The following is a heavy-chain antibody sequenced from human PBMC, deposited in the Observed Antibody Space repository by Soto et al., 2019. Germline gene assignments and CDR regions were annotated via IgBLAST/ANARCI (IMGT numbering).Heavy chain of an antibody. J-gene: IGHJ6*02. CDR2: IWYDGSNK. V-gene: IGHV3-33*01. CDR1: GFTFSSYG. CDR3: ARDPLYGDYDDYYGMDV. D-gene: IGHD4-17*01. Sequence: QVQLVESGGGVVQPGRSLRLSCAASGFTFSSYGMHWVRQAPGKGLEWVAVIWYDGSNKYYADSVKGRFTISRDNSKNPLYLQMNSLRAEDTAVYYCARDPLYGDYDDYYGMDVWGQGTTVTVSS.